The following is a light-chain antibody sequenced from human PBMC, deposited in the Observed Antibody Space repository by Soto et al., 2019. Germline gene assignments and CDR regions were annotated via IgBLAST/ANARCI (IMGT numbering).Light chain of an antibody. CDR1: QGINDN. CDR3: LRNNTSPWT. CDR2: GAF. J-gene: IGKJ1*01. Sequence: DIQMTQSPSAMSASVGDRVTITCRASQGINDNLAWFQQKPGQVPKRLIYGAFSLQRGVPSRFSGSGSGTEFPLTSSSRRPEDFATYYCLRNNTSPWTFAQGTKVEIK. V-gene: IGKV1-17*03.